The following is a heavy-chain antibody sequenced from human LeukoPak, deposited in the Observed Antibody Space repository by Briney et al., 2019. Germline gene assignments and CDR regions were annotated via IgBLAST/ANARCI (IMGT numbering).Heavy chain of an antibody. Sequence: GGSLRLSCAASGFTVSSNYMTWVRQAPGKGLEWVSVIYSGGSTYYADSVKGRFTISRDNSKNTLYLQMNSLRAEDTAVYYCARDASGYSSNFDYWGQGTLVTVSS. CDR1: GFTVSSNY. J-gene: IGHJ4*02. V-gene: IGHV3-66*02. CDR2: IYSGGST. CDR3: ARDASGYSSNFDY. D-gene: IGHD6-13*01.